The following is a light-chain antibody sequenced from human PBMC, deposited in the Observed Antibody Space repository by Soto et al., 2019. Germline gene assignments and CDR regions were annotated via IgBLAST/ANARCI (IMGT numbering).Light chain of an antibody. CDR2: EVN. Sequence: QSALTQPPSTSGSPGQSVTISCTGTSSDVGGYNYVSWYQQHPGKAPKPMIYEVNKRPSGVPDRFSGSKSGNTASLTVSGLQAEDEADYYCSSYAGSNNFVFGTGTKVTVL. CDR3: SSYAGSNNFV. J-gene: IGLJ1*01. CDR1: SSDVGGYNY. V-gene: IGLV2-8*01.